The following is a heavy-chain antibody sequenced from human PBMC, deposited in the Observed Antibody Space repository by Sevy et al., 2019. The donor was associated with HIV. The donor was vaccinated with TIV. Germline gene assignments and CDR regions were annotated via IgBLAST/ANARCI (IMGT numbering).Heavy chain of an antibody. CDR1: GFTFRTFA. CDR3: AKYAGDFPHFDY. Sequence: GGSLRLSCAASGFTFRTFAMRWVRQAPGKGLQWVSSISDTGTSTYYEDSVEGRFTKSRDNSKKTLYLQTNSLRAKDTALYYCAKYAGDFPHFDYWGQGTLVTVS. V-gene: IGHV3-23*01. CDR2: ISDTGTST. D-gene: IGHD3-16*01. J-gene: IGHJ4*02.